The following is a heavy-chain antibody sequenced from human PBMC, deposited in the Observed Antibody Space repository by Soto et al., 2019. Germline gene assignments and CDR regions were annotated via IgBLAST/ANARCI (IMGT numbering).Heavy chain of an antibody. CDR2: INAGNGNT. J-gene: IGHJ4*02. CDR3: ARDQGIQLWLVA. D-gene: IGHD5-18*01. CDR1: GFTFPNYA. V-gene: IGHV1-3*01. Sequence: QVQLVQSGAEVKKPGASVRVSCKASGFTFPNYAIHWVRQAPGQRLEWMGWINAGNGNTEYSQKFQGRVTFTRDTSASTAYMELSSLRSEDTAVYYCARDQGIQLWLVAWGQGTLVTVSS.